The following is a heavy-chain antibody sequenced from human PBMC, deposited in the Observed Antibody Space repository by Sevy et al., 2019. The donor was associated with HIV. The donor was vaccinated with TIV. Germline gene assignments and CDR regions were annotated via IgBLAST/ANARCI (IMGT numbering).Heavy chain of an antibody. Sequence: GGSPRLSCAASGFSFSSYSLSWVRQAPGKGLEWISYISTSSKTMHYADSVKGRFTISRDDAKNSLYLQMNSLRDEDMAVYYCARTGDSTGYYVWFDPWGQGTLVTVSS. CDR1: GFSFSSYS. D-gene: IGHD3-22*01. CDR3: ARTGDSTGYYVWFDP. V-gene: IGHV3-48*02. CDR2: ISTSSKTM. J-gene: IGHJ5*02.